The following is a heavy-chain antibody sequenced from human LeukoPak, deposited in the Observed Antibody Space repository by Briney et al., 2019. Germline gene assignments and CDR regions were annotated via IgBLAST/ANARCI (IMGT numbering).Heavy chain of an antibody. Sequence: ASVKVSCKASGYSFTSYYMHWVRQAPGQGLEWMGLINPSGSSTTYAQRFQGRVTMTRDISTSTGYMELTCLTSDDTAMYYCARDNSVGETAWWFDPWGQGTLVTVSS. V-gene: IGHV1-46*01. J-gene: IGHJ5*02. CDR1: GYSFTSYY. CDR2: INPSGSST. CDR3: ARDNSVGETAWWFDP. D-gene: IGHD1-26*01.